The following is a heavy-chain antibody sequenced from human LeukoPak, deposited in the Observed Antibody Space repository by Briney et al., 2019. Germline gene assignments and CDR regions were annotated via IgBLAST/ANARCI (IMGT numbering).Heavy chain of an antibody. CDR3: ARTPSRDGYSHIDF. Sequence: GGCLRLSCAASGFTFTNHAMAWVRLAPGKGLEWVSTLSDSGASTYYADSVKGRFTISRDNSRNTMYLQMDSLRDDDAGVYFCARTPSRDGYSHIDFWGQGALVTVSS. D-gene: IGHD5-24*01. CDR1: GFTFTNHA. J-gene: IGHJ4*02. CDR2: LSDSGAST. V-gene: IGHV3-23*01.